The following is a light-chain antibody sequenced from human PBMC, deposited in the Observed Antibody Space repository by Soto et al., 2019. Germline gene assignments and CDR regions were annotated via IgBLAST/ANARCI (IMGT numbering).Light chain of an antibody. J-gene: IGLJ1*01. CDR2: STN. Sequence: QTVVTQETSFSVSPGGTVTLTCGLSSGSVSTSYYPSWYQQTPGQAPRTLIYSTNTRSSGVPDRFSGSILGNKAALTITGAQADDESDYYWVLYMGSGMSGYVFGTGTKLTVL. CDR1: SGSVSTSYY. CDR3: VLYMGSGMSGYV. V-gene: IGLV8-61*01.